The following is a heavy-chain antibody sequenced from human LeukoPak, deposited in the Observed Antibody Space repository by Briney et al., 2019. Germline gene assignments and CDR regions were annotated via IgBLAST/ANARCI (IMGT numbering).Heavy chain of an antibody. V-gene: IGHV3-7*01. D-gene: IGHD4-17*01. Sequence: GGSLRLSCAASGFTFNSYWMSWVRQAPGKGLEWVANIDQDGSGKYYADSLKGRFTISRDNAKNSLSLQMSSLRAEDTAVYYCARGDRAAVTLYWGQGTLVTVSS. CDR2: IDQDGSGK. J-gene: IGHJ4*02. CDR1: GFTFNSYW. CDR3: ARGDRAAVTLY.